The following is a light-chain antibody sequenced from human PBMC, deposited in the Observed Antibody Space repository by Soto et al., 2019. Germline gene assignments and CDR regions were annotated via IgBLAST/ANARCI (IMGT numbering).Light chain of an antibody. CDR1: QSVSSYY. CDR2: GAS. Sequence: EIVVTQSPGTLSLSPGERATLSCRASQSVSSYYLAWYQQKPGQAPRLLIYGASSSASDIPDRFSGSGSGTDFTLIISRLEPEDFAMYYCQQYGSTPFTFGPGTKVDVK. V-gene: IGKV3-20*01. CDR3: QQYGSTPFT. J-gene: IGKJ3*01.